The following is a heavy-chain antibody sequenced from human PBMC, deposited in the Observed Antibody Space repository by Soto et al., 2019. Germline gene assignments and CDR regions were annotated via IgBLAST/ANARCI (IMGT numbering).Heavy chain of an antibody. CDR1: GGTFSSYA. Sequence: SVKVSCKASGGTFSSYAISWVRQAPGQGLEWMGGIIPIFGTANYAQKFQGRVTITADKSTSTAYMELSSLRSEDTAVYYCARSGDILTGGEGYYYCGTDVWGKGTTVTVSS. J-gene: IGHJ6*04. D-gene: IGHD3-9*01. V-gene: IGHV1-69*06. CDR3: ARSGDILTGGEGYYYCGTDV. CDR2: IIPIFGTA.